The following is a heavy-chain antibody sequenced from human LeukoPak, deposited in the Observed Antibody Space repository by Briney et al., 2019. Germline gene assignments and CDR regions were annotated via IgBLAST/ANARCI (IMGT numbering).Heavy chain of an antibody. Sequence: GGSLRLSCAASGFTFSNYWMSWVRQAPGKGLDWVTKIKEDGSEKYYVDSMKGRFTISRDNAKKSLYLQMNSLRAEDTGVYYCARDGDQVGNICDHWGQGTLVTVSS. J-gene: IGHJ4*02. CDR1: GFTFSNYW. CDR3: ARDGDQVGNICDH. D-gene: IGHD2/OR15-2a*01. CDR2: IKEDGSEK. V-gene: IGHV3-7*01.